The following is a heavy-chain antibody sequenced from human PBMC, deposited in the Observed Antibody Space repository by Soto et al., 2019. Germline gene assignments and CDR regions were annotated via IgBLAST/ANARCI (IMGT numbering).Heavy chain of an antibody. Sequence: SETLSLTCTVSGGYISSSSYNWGWIRQPPGKGLEWIGSIYYSGRTYYNPALKSRVTISVDKATNQFSLKLSSVSAADTAVYYCARPQSSGWLAYYYYGMDVWGQGTTVT. CDR1: GGYISSSSYN. J-gene: IGHJ6*02. CDR2: IYYSGRT. CDR3: ARPQSSGWLAYYYYGMDV. D-gene: IGHD6-19*01. V-gene: IGHV4-39*01.